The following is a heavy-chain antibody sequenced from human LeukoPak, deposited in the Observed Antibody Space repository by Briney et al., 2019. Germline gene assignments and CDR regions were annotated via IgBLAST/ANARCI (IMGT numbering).Heavy chain of an antibody. CDR1: GGSISSYY. J-gene: IGHJ4*02. V-gene: IGHV4-59*01. CDR2: IYYSGST. D-gene: IGHD1-26*01. Sequence: SETLSLTCTVSGGSISSYYWSWIRQPPGKGLEWIGYIYYSGSTNYNPSLKSRVTISVDTSKNQFSLKLSSVTAADTAVYYCARRGGGSHGYFDYWGQGTLVTVSS. CDR3: ARRGGGSHGYFDY.